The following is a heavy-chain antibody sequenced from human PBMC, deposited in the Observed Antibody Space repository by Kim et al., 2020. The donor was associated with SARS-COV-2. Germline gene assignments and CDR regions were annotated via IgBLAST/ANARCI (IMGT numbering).Heavy chain of an antibody. V-gene: IGHV4-34*01. Sequence: SETLSLTCAVYGGSFSGYYWSWIRQPPGKGLEWIGEINHSGSTNYNPSLKSRVTISVDTSKNQFSLKLSSVTAADTAVYYCARRRLNYDFWSGYDAFDIWGQGTMVTVSS. D-gene: IGHD3-3*01. CDR2: INHSGST. J-gene: IGHJ3*02. CDR1: GGSFSGYY. CDR3: ARRRLNYDFWSGYDAFDI.